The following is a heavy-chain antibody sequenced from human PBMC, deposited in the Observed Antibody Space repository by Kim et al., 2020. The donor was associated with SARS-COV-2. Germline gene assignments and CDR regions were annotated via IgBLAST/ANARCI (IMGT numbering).Heavy chain of an antibody. CDR3: ARQVPLRYYKEAGEFDY. V-gene: IGHV4-39*01. D-gene: IGHD4-17*01. Sequence: SETLSLTCTASGASISNSNFYWGWIRQPPGKGLEWIGSIYYSGSTYYNPSLKSRVTISIDTSKNEFSLKLTSVTAADTAFYYCARQVPLRYYKEAGEFDYWGQGTLVTVSS. CDR2: IYYSGST. J-gene: IGHJ4*02. CDR1: GASISNSNFY.